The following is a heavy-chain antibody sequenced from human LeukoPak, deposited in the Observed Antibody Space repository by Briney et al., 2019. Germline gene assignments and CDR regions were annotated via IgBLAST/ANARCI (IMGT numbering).Heavy chain of an antibody. V-gene: IGHV4-39*01. CDR2: IYYSGST. CDR1: GGSISSSSYY. Sequence: SETLSLTCTVSGGSISSSSYYWGWIRQPPGKGLEWIGSIYYSGSTYYNPSLKSRVTISVDTSKNQFSLKLSSVTAADTAVYYCARLSGGSGSYLFYFDYWGQGTLVTVSS. D-gene: IGHD3-10*01. J-gene: IGHJ4*02. CDR3: ARLSGGSGSYLFYFDY.